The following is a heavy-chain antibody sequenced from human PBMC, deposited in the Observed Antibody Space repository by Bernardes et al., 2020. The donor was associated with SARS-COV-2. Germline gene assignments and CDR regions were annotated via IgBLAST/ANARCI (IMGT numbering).Heavy chain of an antibody. CDR3: ARRFIPDSYDYFVDGMDV. D-gene: IGHD5-18*01. Sequence: VGSLRLSCVASGFTLSSHALHWVRQAPGKGLDWMAVISYDGGSKTYADSVQGRFTISRDNSKNTLYLQMNSLRAEDTAVYYCARRFIPDSYDYFVDGMDVWGHGTTVTVSS. J-gene: IGHJ6*02. CDR1: GFTLSSHA. V-gene: IGHV3-30*04. CDR2: ISYDGGSK.